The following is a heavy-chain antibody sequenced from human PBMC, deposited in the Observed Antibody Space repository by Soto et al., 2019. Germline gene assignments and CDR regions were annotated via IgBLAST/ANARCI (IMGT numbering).Heavy chain of an antibody. V-gene: IGHV1-18*04. D-gene: IGHD3-22*01. CDR3: ARAREATDDSSAYWPGNDY. CDR1: GYTFTNYD. CDR2: ISAYNGNT. J-gene: IGHJ4*02. Sequence: QVQLVQSGAEVKEPGASVKVSCKASGYTFTNYDINWVRQAPGQGLEWMGWISAYNGNTNYAQNLQGRVTMTTDISTSTAYMELRSLTSHDTAVYYCARAREATDDSSAYWPGNDYWGQGTLVTVSS.